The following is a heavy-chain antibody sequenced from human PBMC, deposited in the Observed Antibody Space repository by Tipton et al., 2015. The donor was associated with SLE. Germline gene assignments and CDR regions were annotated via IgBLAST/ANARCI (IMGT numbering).Heavy chain of an antibody. Sequence: TLSLTCSVSGASMNSGSYSWHWIRQPAGKGLEWIGRIYTSGRTNYNPSLKSRVSISVDTSKNHFSLNLSSVIAADTAVYYCASWGFDIWGQGTMVTVSS. V-gene: IGHV4-61*02. CDR3: ASWGFDI. CDR1: GASMNSGSYS. D-gene: IGHD3-16*01. CDR2: IYTSGRT. J-gene: IGHJ3*02.